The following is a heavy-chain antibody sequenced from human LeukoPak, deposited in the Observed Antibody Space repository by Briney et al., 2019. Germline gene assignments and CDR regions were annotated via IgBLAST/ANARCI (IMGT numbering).Heavy chain of an antibody. V-gene: IGHV3-23*01. Sequence: GGSLRLSCAASGFTFTNYAMSWIRQAPGKGLEWVSAISSSGGSTYYADSLRGRFTISRDNSKNTLYLQMNSLRAEDTALYYCARGAYADYDYWGQGTLVTVSS. CDR2: ISSSGGST. CDR3: ARGAYADYDY. CDR1: GFTFTNYA. J-gene: IGHJ4*02. D-gene: IGHD4-17*01.